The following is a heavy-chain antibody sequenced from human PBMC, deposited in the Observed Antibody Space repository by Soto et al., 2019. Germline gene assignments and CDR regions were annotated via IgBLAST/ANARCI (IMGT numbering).Heavy chain of an antibody. Sequence: GGSLRLSCAASGFTFSNAWINWVRQAPGKGLEWVGRIKSKTDGGTTDFAAPVKGRFAISRDDSKNMVYLQMNSLKTEDTGINYCSIDSSSTMIVVRFDYWGPGTLVTVSS. CDR3: SIDSSSTMIVVRFDY. D-gene: IGHD3-22*01. J-gene: IGHJ4*01. CDR2: IKSKTDGGTT. CDR1: GFTFSNAW. V-gene: IGHV3-15*07.